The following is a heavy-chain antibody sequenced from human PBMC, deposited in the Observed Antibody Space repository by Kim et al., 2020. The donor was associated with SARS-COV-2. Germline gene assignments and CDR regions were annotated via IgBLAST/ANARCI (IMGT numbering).Heavy chain of an antibody. CDR2: IYYSGST. V-gene: IGHV4-39*01. J-gene: IGHJ6*03. D-gene: IGHD3-16*01. CDR3: ARLMRYYMDV. Sequence: SETLSLTCTVSGGSISSSSYYWGWMRQPPGKGLVWIVSIYYSGSTYYNPSLRSRVTITVDTSKNQFSLRLSSVTAADTAVYYCARLMRYYMDVWGKGTTVTVSS. CDR1: GGSISSSSYY.